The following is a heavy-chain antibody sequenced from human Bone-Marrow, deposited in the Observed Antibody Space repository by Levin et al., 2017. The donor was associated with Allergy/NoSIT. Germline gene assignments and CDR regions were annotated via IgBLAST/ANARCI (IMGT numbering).Heavy chain of an antibody. J-gene: IGHJ4*02. CDR1: GGSLSSVDYY. Sequence: SETLSLTCTVSGGSLSSVDYYRNWIRQPPGKGLEWIGYIYYGGSTDYNPSLKSRVTISVDNSKNVFSLKMSSVSAADTAVYYCARSDSYGPSAHCLDYWGQGILVTVSS. CDR3: ARSDSYGPSAHCLDY. D-gene: IGHD5-18*01. CDR2: IYYGGST. V-gene: IGHV4-30-4*01.